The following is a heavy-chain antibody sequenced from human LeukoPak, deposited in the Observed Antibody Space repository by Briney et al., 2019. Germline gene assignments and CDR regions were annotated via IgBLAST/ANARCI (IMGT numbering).Heavy chain of an antibody. CDR1: GGTFSSYA. J-gene: IGHJ5*02. CDR3: TRDLAYSSGVRAGWFDP. D-gene: IGHD6-19*01. CDR2: IIPIFGTA. Sequence: SVKVSCKASGGTFSSYAISWVRQAPGQGLEWMGGIIPIFGTANYAQKFQGRVTITADESTSTAYMELSSLRSEDTAVYYCTRDLAYSSGVRAGWFDPWGQGTLVTVSS. V-gene: IGHV1-69*13.